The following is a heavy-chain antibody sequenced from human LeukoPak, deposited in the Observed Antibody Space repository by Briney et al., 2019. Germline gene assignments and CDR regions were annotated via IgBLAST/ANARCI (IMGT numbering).Heavy chain of an antibody. Sequence: GESLKISCKGSGYSITSYWIGWVRQMPGKGLEWMGIIYPGDSDTRYSPSFQGQVTISADKSIGTAYPQWSGLKASDTAMYYCARLWTYYYDSSAYRAFDYWGQGTLVTVSS. V-gene: IGHV5-51*01. CDR1: GYSITSYW. CDR2: IYPGDSDT. J-gene: IGHJ4*02. D-gene: IGHD3-22*01. CDR3: ARLWTYYYDSSAYRAFDY.